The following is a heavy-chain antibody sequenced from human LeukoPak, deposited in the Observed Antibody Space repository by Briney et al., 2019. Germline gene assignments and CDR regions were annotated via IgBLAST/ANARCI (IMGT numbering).Heavy chain of an antibody. D-gene: IGHD3-22*01. J-gene: IGHJ4*02. Sequence: SETLSLTSAVYGGSFSGYYWSWIRQPPGKGLEWIGEINHSGSTNYNPSLKSRVTISVDTSKNQFSLKLSSVTAADTAVYYCARGVITTSVDDYWGQGTLVTVSS. CDR3: ARGVITTSVDDY. CDR2: INHSGST. CDR1: GGSFSGYY. V-gene: IGHV4-34*01.